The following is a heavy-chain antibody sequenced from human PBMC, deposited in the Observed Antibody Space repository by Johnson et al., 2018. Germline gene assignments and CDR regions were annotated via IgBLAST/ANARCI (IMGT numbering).Heavy chain of an antibody. V-gene: IGHV3-30*03. J-gene: IGHJ1*01. CDR2: ISNSGINK. D-gene: IGHD3-10*01. CDR1: GFSFSTYG. Sequence: QVHLVQSGGGVVQPGRSLRLSCAASGFSFSTYGMHWVRQAPGKGLEWVAIISNSGINKYYVDSVKGRFTISRDNSKATLYLQMNSLRTEDTAVYYCASHFGSGTVGFFQDWGQCTLVTVSS. CDR3: ASHFGSGTVGFFQD.